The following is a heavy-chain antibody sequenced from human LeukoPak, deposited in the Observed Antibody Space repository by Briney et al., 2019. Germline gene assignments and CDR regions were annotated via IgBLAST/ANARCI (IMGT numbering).Heavy chain of an antibody. CDR2: IYYSGST. D-gene: IGHD2-15*01. CDR1: GGSISSGDYS. CDR3: ARVVRYCSGGRCYLVFDD. J-gene: IGHJ4*02. Sequence: SSQTLSLTCTVSGGSISSGDYSWNWIRHPPGKGLEWVGYIYYSGSTYYNPSLKSRVTISVDTSKNQGSLQLSSVTAADTAVYYCARVVRYCSGGRCYLVFDDWGQGTLVTVSS. V-gene: IGHV4-30-4*08.